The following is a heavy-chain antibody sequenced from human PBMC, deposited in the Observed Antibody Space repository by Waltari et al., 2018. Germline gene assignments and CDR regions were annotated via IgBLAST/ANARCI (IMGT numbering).Heavy chain of an antibody. J-gene: IGHJ3*02. CDR3: AKVDSSGWSDAFDI. CDR1: GFTFSYYA. D-gene: IGHD6-19*01. Sequence: EVQLLESGGGLVQPGGSLRLSCAASGFTFSYYAMSWVRHAPGKGLEWVSVIYSGGRDTYYADSVQGRFIISRDNSKNTVYLQMDSLRAEDTAVYYCAKVDSSGWSDAFDIWGQGTMVTVSS. V-gene: IGHV3-23*03. CDR2: IYSGGRDT.